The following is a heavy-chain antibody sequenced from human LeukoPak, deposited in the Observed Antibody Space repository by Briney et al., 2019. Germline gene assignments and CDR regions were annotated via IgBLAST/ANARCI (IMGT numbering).Heavy chain of an antibody. D-gene: IGHD6-13*01. J-gene: IGHJ4*02. CDR1: GYTFSSYG. Sequence: GASVKVSCKASGYTFSSYGISWVRQAPGQGLEWMGWISAYNGKTKYAQKLQGRVTMTTETSTSTAYMELRSLRSDDTAVYYCARDPVEQQLVHYFDYWGQGTLVTVSS. CDR3: ARDPVEQQLVHYFDY. V-gene: IGHV1-18*01. CDR2: ISAYNGKT.